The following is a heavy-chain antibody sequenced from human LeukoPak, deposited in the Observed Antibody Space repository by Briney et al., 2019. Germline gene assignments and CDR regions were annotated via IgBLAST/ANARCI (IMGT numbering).Heavy chain of an antibody. V-gene: IGHV4-30-4*08. CDR1: GGSISSGDYY. CDR3: ARARGLAFDI. CDR2: IYYSGST. Sequence: SETLSLTCTVSGGSISSGDYYWSWIRQPPGKGLEWIGYIYYSGSTYYNPSLKSRVTISVDTPKNQFSLKLSSVTAADTAVYYCARARGLAFDIWGQGTMVTVSS. J-gene: IGHJ3*02.